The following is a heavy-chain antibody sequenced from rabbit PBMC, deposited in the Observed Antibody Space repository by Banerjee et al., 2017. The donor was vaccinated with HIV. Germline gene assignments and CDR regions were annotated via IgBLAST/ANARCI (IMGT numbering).Heavy chain of an antibody. V-gene: IGHV1S40*01. J-gene: IGHJ4*01. CDR3: ARDPLYTVGGGYDL. Sequence: QSLEESGGDLVKPGASLTLTCKASGFSFSSGYDMCWVRQAPGKGLEWIGCIYTGSGHIYYASWAKGRFTISKTSSTTVTLQMTSLTAADTATYFCARDPLYTVGGGYDLWGQGTLVTVS. D-gene: IGHD1-1*01. CDR2: IYTGSGHI. CDR1: GFSFSSGYD.